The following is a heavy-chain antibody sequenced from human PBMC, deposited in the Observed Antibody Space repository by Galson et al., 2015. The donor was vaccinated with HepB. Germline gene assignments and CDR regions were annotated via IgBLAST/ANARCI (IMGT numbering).Heavy chain of an antibody. J-gene: IGHJ6*02. Sequence: SLRLSCAASGFTFSSYAMHWVRQAPGKGLEWVAVISYDGSNKYYADSVKGRFTISRDNSKNTLYLQMNSLRAEDTAVYYCARDIVVVVAARPRAYYYYGMDVWGQGTTVTVSS. CDR2: ISYDGSNK. CDR1: GFTFSSYA. D-gene: IGHD2-15*01. CDR3: ARDIVVVVAARPRAYYYYGMDV. V-gene: IGHV3-30*04.